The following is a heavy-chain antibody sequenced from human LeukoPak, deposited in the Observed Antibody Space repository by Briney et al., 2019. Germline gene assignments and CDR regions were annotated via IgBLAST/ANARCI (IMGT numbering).Heavy chain of an antibody. Sequence: PSETLSLTCGVYGGSFSGYYWSWIRQPPGKGLEWIGEVSQTGSGRTNYNPSLKSRVTTSVDASKNQFALELTSVTAADTAMYYCARVPLYWQDPLDFWGQGTLVTVSS. CDR1: GGSFSGYY. CDR3: ARVPLYWQDPLDF. J-gene: IGHJ4*02. CDR2: VSQTGSGRT. D-gene: IGHD2-8*02. V-gene: IGHV4-34*01.